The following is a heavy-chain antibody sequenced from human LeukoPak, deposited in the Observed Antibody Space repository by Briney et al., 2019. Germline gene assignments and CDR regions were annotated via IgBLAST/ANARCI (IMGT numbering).Heavy chain of an antibody. D-gene: IGHD4-17*01. CDR1: GGSFSGYY. CDR2: INHSGST. J-gene: IGHJ4*02. CDR3: ARGGIYGDYDFDY. V-gene: IGHV4-34*01. Sequence: PSETLSLTCAVYGGSFSGYYWSWIRQPPGKGLEWIGEINHSGSTNYNPSLKSRVTISVDTSKNQFSLKLSSVTAADTAVYYCARGGIYGDYDFDYWGKGTLVTVSS.